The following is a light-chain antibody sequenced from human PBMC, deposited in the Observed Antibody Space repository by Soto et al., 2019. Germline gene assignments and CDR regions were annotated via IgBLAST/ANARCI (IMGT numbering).Light chain of an antibody. CDR2: GTS. J-gene: IGKJ1*01. Sequence: EIVLTQSPGTLSLSPGERATLSCRASQSVSSSYLAWYQQKPGQAPRLLIYGTSTRATGIPDRFSGSGSGTDXXLTISSLEPEDFAVYYCHQYAKSPWTFGRGTKVEIK. CDR1: QSVSSSY. V-gene: IGKV3-20*01. CDR3: HQYAKSPWT.